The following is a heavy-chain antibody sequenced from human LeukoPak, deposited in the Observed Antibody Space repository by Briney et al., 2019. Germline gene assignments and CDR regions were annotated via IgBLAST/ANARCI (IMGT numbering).Heavy chain of an antibody. J-gene: IGHJ4*02. D-gene: IGHD5-18*01. Sequence: ASVKISCKASGYTFTDYYVHWVRQAPGQGLEWMGGIIPIFGTANYAQKFQGRVTITTDESTSTAYMELSSLRSEDTAVYYCARGYSYGGFDYWGQGTLVTVSS. CDR3: ARGYSYGGFDY. CDR1: GYTFTDYY. V-gene: IGHV1-69*05. CDR2: IIPIFGTA.